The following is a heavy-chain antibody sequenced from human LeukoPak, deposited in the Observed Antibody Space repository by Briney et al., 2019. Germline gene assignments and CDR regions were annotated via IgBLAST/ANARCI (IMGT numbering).Heavy chain of an antibody. CDR2: ISSSSSTI. Sequence: PGGSLRLSCAASGFTFSSYSMNWVRQAPGKGLEWVSYISSSSSTIYYADSVKGRFTISRDNAKNSLYLQMNSLRAEDTAVYYCANQHLSGYSDYWGQGTLVTVSS. CDR3: ANQHLSGYSDY. V-gene: IGHV3-48*01. J-gene: IGHJ4*02. D-gene: IGHD5-18*01. CDR1: GFTFSSYS.